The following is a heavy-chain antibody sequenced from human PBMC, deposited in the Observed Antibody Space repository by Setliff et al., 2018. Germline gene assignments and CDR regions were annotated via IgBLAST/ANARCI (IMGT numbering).Heavy chain of an antibody. CDR2: IWYDGSNK. V-gene: IGHV3-33*01. J-gene: IGHJ3*02. CDR3: ARDWPWMATIFDAFDI. CDR1: GFTFSSYG. Sequence: PGGSLRLSCAASGFTFSSYGMHWVRQAPGKGLEWVAVIWYDGSNKYYADSVKGRFTISRDNSKNTLYLQMNSLRAEDTAVYYCARDWPWMATIFDAFDIWGQGTMVTVSS. D-gene: IGHD5-12*01.